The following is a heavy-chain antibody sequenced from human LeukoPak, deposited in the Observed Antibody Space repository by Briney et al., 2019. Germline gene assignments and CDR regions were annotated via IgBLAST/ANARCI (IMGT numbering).Heavy chain of an antibody. J-gene: IGHJ4*02. CDR3: ARDSGYDILTGYPPPGYFDY. V-gene: IGHV3-48*03. CDR1: GFTFSSYE. D-gene: IGHD3-9*01. CDR2: ISSSGSTI. Sequence: PGGSLRLPCAASGFTFSSYEMNWVRQAPGKGLEWVSYISSSGSTIYYADSVKGRFTISRDNAKNSLYLQMNSLRAEDTAVYYCARDSGYDILTGYPPPGYFDYWGQGTLVTASS.